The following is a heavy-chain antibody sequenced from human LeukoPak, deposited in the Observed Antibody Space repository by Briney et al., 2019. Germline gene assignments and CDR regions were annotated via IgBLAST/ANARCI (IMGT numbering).Heavy chain of an antibody. D-gene: IGHD4-11*01. J-gene: IGHJ4*02. V-gene: IGHV3-30*18. Sequence: PGGSLRLSCAASGFTFSSYGMHWVRQVPGKGLEWVAVISSDGSNTSYADSVKGRFTISRDNSKNTLYLQTNSLRAEDTAVYYCAKVGLTVTTILDYFDYWGQGTLVTVSS. CDR1: GFTFSSYG. CDR3: AKVGLTVTTILDYFDY. CDR2: ISSDGSNT.